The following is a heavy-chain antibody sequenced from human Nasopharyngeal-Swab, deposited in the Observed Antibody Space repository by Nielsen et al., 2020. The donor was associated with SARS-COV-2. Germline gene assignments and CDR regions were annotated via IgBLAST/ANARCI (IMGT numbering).Heavy chain of an antibody. Sequence: GSLRLSCTVSGGSISSSSYYWGWIRQPPGKGLEWIGYIYYSGSTNYNPSLKSRVTISVDTSKNQFSLKLSSVTAADTAVYYCAREGYSSSSLYYYYYYMDVWGKGTTVTVSS. CDR2: IYYSGST. CDR3: AREGYSSSSLYYYYYYMDV. J-gene: IGHJ6*03. V-gene: IGHV4-61*01. CDR1: GGSISSSSYY. D-gene: IGHD6-6*01.